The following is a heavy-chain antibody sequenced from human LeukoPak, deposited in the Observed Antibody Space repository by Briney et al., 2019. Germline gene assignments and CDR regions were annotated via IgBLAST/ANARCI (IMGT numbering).Heavy chain of an antibody. Sequence: GRSLRLSCAASGFSFKDYNMHWVRQAPGKGLEWVAVITYDGSNKYYTDSVKGRFTISRDNSKSTLYLQMNSLRAEDTAVYYCAKVRWDNSGWYYLDSWDQGTLVTVSS. CDR3: AKVRWDNSGWYYLDS. CDR1: GFSFKDYN. J-gene: IGHJ4*02. D-gene: IGHD6-19*01. CDR2: ITYDGSNK. V-gene: IGHV3-30*18.